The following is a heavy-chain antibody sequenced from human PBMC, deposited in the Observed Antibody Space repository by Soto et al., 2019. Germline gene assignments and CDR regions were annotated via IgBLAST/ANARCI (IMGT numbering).Heavy chain of an antibody. V-gene: IGHV4-31*03. D-gene: IGHD3-10*01. J-gene: IGHJ4*02. CDR1: GGSISSGGYY. CDR3: AREVTMVRGFDY. CDR2: IYYSGST. Sequence: SSETLSLTCTVSGGSISSGGYYWSWIRQHPGKGLEWIGYIYYSGSTYYNPSLKSRVTISVDTSKNQFSLKLSSVTAADTAVYYCAREVTMVRGFDYWGQGTLVTVSS.